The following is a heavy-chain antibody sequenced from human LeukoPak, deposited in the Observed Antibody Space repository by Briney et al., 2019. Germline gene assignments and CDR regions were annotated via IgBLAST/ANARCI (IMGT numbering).Heavy chain of an antibody. CDR1: GDSISLYY. J-gene: IGHJ3*02. D-gene: IGHD6-13*01. CDR3: ARDPQYSSSSDAFDI. Sequence: PSETLSLTCTVSGDSISLYYWSWIRQPPGKGLEWIGYIYYSGSTNYNPSLMSRVTISVDTSKNQLSLKLSSVTAADTAVYFCARDPQYSSSSDAFDIWGQGTMVTVSS. CDR2: IYYSGST. V-gene: IGHV4-59*01.